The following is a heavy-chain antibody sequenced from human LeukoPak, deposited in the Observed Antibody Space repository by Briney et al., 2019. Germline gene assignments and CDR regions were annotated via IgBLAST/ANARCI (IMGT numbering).Heavy chain of an antibody. CDR1: GFTFSVYA. CDR2: ISGSSSHT. V-gene: IGHV3-23*01. D-gene: IGHD2-2*02. J-gene: IGHJ4*02. CDR3: AKEHDYTNAAPEWGFDS. Sequence: GGSLRLSCAASGFTFSVYAMSWIRQAPGKGLEWVSGISGSSSHTKDADFVRGRFTIYRDNSRNTLFLQLNSLTAEDTAVYYCAKEHDYTNAAPEWGFDSWGQGSLVIVSS.